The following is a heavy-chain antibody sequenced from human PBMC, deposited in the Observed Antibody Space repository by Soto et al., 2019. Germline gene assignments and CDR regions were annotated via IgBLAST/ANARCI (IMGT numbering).Heavy chain of an antibody. D-gene: IGHD3-22*01. CDR3: ARDRPQPSYDKSFDI. V-gene: IGHV1-18*04. CDR2: NSARSGNT. Sequence: QVPLVQSGAEVKKPGASVKVSCKASGYTFTSYAISWVRQVPGQGLEWMGWNSARSGNTDYAQKFQGRVTMTTDTSTNTAYMELRSLRSDDTAVYFCARDRPQPSYDKSFDIWGQGTVVTVSS. J-gene: IGHJ3*02. CDR1: GYTFTSYA.